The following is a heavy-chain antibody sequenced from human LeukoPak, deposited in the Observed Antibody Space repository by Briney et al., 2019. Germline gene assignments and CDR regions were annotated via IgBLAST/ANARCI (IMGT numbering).Heavy chain of an antibody. Sequence: ASVKVSCKASGYTFTGYYIHWVRQAPGQGLDWLGWINPNSGATSYAQKFQGRVTMTRDTSINTAYMELSRLRSDDTAVYYCARDGYYYGMDVWGQGTTVTVSS. CDR3: ARDGYYYGMDV. CDR1: GYTFTGYY. J-gene: IGHJ6*02. V-gene: IGHV1-2*02. CDR2: INPNSGAT.